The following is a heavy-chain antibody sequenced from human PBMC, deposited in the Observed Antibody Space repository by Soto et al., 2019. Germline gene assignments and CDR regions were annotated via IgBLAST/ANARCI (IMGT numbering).Heavy chain of an antibody. D-gene: IGHD4-17*01. Sequence: SETLSLTCTVSGGSISSYYWSWIRQPPGKGLEWIGYIFYTGSTNYNPSLKSRVTMSVDTSKNQFSLTLNSVTAADATVYYCGRQRTTVVTQAYFDHWGQGTLVTVSS. CDR2: IFYTGST. CDR1: GGSISSYY. CDR3: GRQRTTVVTQAYFDH. J-gene: IGHJ4*02. V-gene: IGHV4-59*08.